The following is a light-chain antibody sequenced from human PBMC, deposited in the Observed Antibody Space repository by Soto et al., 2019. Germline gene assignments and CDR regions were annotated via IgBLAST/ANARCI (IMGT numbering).Light chain of an antibody. J-gene: IGLJ2*01. CDR1: SSDVGGYNY. CDR3: SSYTSSSTLHVV. Sequence: QSALTQPASVSGSPGQSITISCTGTSSDVGGYNYVSWYQQYPGKAPKLMIYDVSNRPSGVSNRFSGSKSDNTASLTISGLQAEDEADYYCSSYTSSSTLHVVFGGGTKVTVL. V-gene: IGLV2-14*03. CDR2: DVS.